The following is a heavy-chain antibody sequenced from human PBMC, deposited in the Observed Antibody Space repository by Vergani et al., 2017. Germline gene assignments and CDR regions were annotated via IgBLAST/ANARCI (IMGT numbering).Heavy chain of an antibody. J-gene: IGHJ4*02. V-gene: IGHV3-74*03. CDR1: GFSFRTFS. D-gene: IGHD4-11*01. Sequence: DVDLVESGGGFVQPGGSRRLSCAASGFSFRTFSMFWVRQPPGKGLAWVSKISPDGRTTEYADSVRGRFTISRDNANSMLYLQMNSLRAEDTAVYYCARDNSNYEGNWGYWGQGTLVTVSS. CDR3: ARDNSNYEGNWGY. CDR2: ISPDGRTT.